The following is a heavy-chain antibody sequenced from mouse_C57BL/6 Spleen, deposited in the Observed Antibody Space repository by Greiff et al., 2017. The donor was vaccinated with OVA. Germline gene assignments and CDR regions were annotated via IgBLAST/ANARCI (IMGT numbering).Heavy chain of an antibody. Sequence: EVQLQQSGAELVRPGASVKLSCTASGFNIKDDYMHWVKQRPEQGLEWIGWIDPENGDTEYASKFQGKATITADTSSNTAYLQLSSLTSEDTAVYYCTLYGNSFDDWGQGTTLTVSS. CDR1: GFNIKDDY. D-gene: IGHD2-1*01. J-gene: IGHJ2*01. CDR3: TLYGNSFDD. CDR2: IDPENGDT. V-gene: IGHV14-4*01.